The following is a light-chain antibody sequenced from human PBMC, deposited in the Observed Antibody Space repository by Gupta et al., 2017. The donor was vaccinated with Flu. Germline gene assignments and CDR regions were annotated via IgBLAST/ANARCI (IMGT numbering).Light chain of an antibody. J-gene: IGKJ4*01. V-gene: IGKV2-28*01. CDR2: LGS. CDR1: QSLLHNNGFNY. CDR3: MQARQTLT. Sequence: DIVMTQSPVSLPVTPGEPASISCRSSQSLLHNNGFNYLNWYLQKPGQSPQLLIYLGSNRASGVPDRFSGSGSGTEYTLKISRVEAEDVGVYYCMQARQTLTFGGGTKVEI.